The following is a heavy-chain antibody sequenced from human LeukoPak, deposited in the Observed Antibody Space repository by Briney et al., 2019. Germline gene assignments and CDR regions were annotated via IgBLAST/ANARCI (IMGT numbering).Heavy chain of an antibody. J-gene: IGHJ5*02. Sequence: SETLSLTCTVSGGSISSGGYYWSWIRQSPGKGLEWIGSIYYSGGTYYNPSLKSRVIISVERSKNQFSLKLSSVTAADTAVYYCARIDGYNSTFEPWGQGTLVTVSS. CDR3: ARIDGYNSTFEP. D-gene: IGHD5-24*01. V-gene: IGHV4-39*07. CDR1: GGSISSGGYY. CDR2: IYYSGGT.